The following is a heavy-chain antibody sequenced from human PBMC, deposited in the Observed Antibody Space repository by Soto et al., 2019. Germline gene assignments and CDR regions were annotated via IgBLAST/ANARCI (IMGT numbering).Heavy chain of an antibody. CDR2: IYYSGST. J-gene: IGHJ5*02. CDR1: GGSISGYY. V-gene: IGHV4-59*01. D-gene: IGHD3-10*01. Sequence: LSLTCTVSGGSISGYYWSWIRQPPGKGLEWIGYIYYSGSTNYNPSLKSRVTISVDTSKNQFSLKLSSVTAADTAVYYCARELFGRSVWFDPWGQGTLVTVSS. CDR3: ARELFGRSVWFDP.